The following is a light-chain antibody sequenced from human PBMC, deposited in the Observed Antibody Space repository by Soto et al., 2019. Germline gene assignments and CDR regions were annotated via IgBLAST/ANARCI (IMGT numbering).Light chain of an antibody. J-gene: IGKJ5*01. CDR2: LGS. Sequence: DIVMTQSPLSLPVTPGEPASISCRSSQSLLYSNGYNYLDWYLQKPGQSPQLLIYLGSNRSSGVPDRFSGSGSGTDFTLKISRVEAEDVGVYYCMQALQIPPTFGQGTRLESK. CDR1: QSLLYSNGYNY. V-gene: IGKV2-28*01. CDR3: MQALQIPPT.